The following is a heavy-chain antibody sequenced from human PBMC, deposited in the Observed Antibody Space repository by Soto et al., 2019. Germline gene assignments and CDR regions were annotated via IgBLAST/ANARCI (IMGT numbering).Heavy chain of an antibody. CDR2: IYYSGST. J-gene: IGHJ4*02. CDR1: GGSISSSSYY. V-gene: IGHV4-39*01. D-gene: IGHD6-6*01. CDR3: ARWSIAARPYFDY. Sequence: SETLSLTCTVSGGSISSSSYYWGWIRQHPGKGLEWIGSIYYSGSTYYNPSLKSRVTISVDTSKNQFSLKLSSVTAADTAVYYCARWSIAARPYFDYWGQGALVTVPQ.